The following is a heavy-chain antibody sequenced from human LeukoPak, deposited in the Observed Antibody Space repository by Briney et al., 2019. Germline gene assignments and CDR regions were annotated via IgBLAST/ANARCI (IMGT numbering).Heavy chain of an antibody. CDR2: IADSGNT. CDR1: GDSSSSYF. V-gene: IGHV4-59*01. Sequence: MPSETLSLTCTVSGDSSSSYFVNWIRQPPGKGLEWIGYIADSGNTAYNPSLRSRVTISIDTSKNQVSLNLRSVTAADTAVYYCARDRWWWDLRSWGQGTLVTVSS. D-gene: IGHD2-21*01. CDR3: ARDRWWWDLRS. J-gene: IGHJ4*02.